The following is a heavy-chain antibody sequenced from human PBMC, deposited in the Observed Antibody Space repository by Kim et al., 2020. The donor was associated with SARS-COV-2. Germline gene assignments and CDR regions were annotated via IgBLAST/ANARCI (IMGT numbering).Heavy chain of an antibody. CDR1: GFTFSSYA. D-gene: IGHD2-21*01. Sequence: GGSLRLSCAASGFTFSSYAMHWVRQAPGKGLEWVAVISYDGSNKYYADSVKGRFTISRDNSKNTLYLQMNSLRAEDTAVYYCARDCGGDVWGQGTTVTVSS. J-gene: IGHJ6*02. V-gene: IGHV3-30-3*01. CDR2: ISYDGSNK. CDR3: ARDCGGDV.